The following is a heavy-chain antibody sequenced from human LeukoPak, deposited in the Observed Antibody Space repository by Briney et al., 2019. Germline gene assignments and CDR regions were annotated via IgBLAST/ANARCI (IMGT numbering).Heavy chain of an antibody. Sequence: SETLSLTCAVYGGSFSGYYWSWIRQPPGKGLEWIGEINHSGSTNYNPSLKSRVTISVDTSKNQFSLKLSSVTAADTAVYYCARRQNSYGYWFDPWGQGTLVTVSS. V-gene: IGHV4-34*01. CDR1: GGSFSGYY. D-gene: IGHD5-18*01. J-gene: IGHJ5*02. CDR3: ARRQNSYGYWFDP. CDR2: INHSGST.